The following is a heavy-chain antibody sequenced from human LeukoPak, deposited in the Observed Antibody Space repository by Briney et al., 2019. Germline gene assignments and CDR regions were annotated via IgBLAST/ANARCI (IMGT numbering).Heavy chain of an antibody. D-gene: IGHD4-17*01. CDR2: INPNSGGT. V-gene: IGHV1-2*06. Sequence: ASVKVSCKASGYIFTGYYMHWVRQAPGQGLEWMGRINPNSGGTNYAQKSQGRATMTRGTPISTAYMELSRLRSDDTAVYYCARAYGDYEYDYWGQGTLVTVSS. CDR1: GYIFTGYY. J-gene: IGHJ4*02. CDR3: ARAYGDYEYDY.